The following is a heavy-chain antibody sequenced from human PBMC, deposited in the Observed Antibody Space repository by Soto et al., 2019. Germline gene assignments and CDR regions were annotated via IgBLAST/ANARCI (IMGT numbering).Heavy chain of an antibody. CDR3: ANLERNYGPNLP. V-gene: IGHV3-23*01. CDR1: GFTFSSYA. Sequence: PGGSLRLSCAASGFTFSSYAISWVRQAPGKGLEWVSAISGSGGSTYYADSVKGRFTISRDNSKNTLYLQMNSLRAEDTAVYYCANLERNYGPNLPWGQGTLVTVSS. D-gene: IGHD4-17*01. J-gene: IGHJ5*02. CDR2: ISGSGGST.